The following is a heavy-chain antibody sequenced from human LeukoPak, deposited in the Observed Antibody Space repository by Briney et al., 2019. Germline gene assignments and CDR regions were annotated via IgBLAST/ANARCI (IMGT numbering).Heavy chain of an antibody. Sequence: ASVKVSCKASGGTFSSYAISWVRQAPGQGLEWMGRIIPILGIANYAQKFQGRVTITADKSTSTAYMELSSLRSEDTAVYYCANIVGATSGFQVGWFDPWGQGTLVTVSS. CDR3: ANIVGATSGFQVGWFDP. D-gene: IGHD1-26*01. CDR1: GGTFSSYA. CDR2: IIPILGIA. J-gene: IGHJ5*02. V-gene: IGHV1-69*04.